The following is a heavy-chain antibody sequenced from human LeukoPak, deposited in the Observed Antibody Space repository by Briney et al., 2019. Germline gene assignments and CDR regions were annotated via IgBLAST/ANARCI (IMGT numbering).Heavy chain of an antibody. CDR3: ARAPHYYDSSGYNPYYYYYYMDV. V-gene: IGHV1-2*02. Sequence: GASVKVSCKASGYTFTGYYMHWVRQAPGQGLEWMGWINPNSGGTNYAQRFQGRVTMTRDTSISTAYMELSRLRSDDTAVYYCARAPHYYDSSGYNPYYYYYYMDVWGKGTTVTVSS. J-gene: IGHJ6*03. D-gene: IGHD3-22*01. CDR2: INPNSGGT. CDR1: GYTFTGYY.